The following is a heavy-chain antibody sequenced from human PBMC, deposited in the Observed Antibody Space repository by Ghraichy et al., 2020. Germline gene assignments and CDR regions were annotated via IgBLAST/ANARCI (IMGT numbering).Heavy chain of an antibody. CDR1: GFIFSEYY. V-gene: IGHV3-11*01. CDR3: ARDRWELDY. J-gene: IGHJ4*02. D-gene: IGHD3-10*01. CDR2: ISSSGGNI. Sequence: GGSLRLSCVASGFIFSEYYMSWIRQSPGKGLEWVSYISSSGGNIYYADSVKGRFTISRDNAKNSVYLQMNSLRDDDTAVYYCARDRWELDYWGRGTLVTVSS.